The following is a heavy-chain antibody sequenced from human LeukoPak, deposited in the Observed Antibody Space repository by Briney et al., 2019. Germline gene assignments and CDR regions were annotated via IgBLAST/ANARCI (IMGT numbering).Heavy chain of an antibody. V-gene: IGHV3-30*04. CDR3: ATNQYSSSGNWFDP. Sequence: GGSLRLSCAASGFTFSSYAMHWVRQAPGKGLEWVAVISYDGSNKYYADSVKGQFTISRDNSKNTLYLQMNSLRAEDTAVYYCATNQYSSSGNWFDPWGQGTLVTVSS. CDR2: ISYDGSNK. D-gene: IGHD6-6*01. J-gene: IGHJ5*02. CDR1: GFTFSSYA.